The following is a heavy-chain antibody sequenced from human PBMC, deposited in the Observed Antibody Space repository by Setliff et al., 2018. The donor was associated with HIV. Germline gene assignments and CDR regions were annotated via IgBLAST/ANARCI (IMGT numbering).Heavy chain of an antibody. CDR2: INHSGST. CDR3: AGGPGTTSIDY. D-gene: IGHD1-26*01. V-gene: IGHV4-34*01. CDR1: GGSFSGYY. J-gene: IGHJ4*02. Sequence: SETLSLTCAVYGGSFSGYYWSWIRQPPGKGLEWIGEINHSGSTNYNMSLWSRVTISLDASRNQFSLELISVTAADTAVYYCAGGPGTTSIDYWGRGTLVTVSS.